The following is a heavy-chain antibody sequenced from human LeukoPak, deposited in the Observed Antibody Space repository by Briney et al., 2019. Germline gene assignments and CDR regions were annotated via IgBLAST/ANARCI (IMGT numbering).Heavy chain of an antibody. V-gene: IGHV1-2*02. CDR2: INTNSGGT. Sequence: GASAQASCMASGYTHTGYYMHWVRQPPGRGLAWMGCINTNSGGTNYAQKFQGSATQPTDTPISAAYMELSRLRSDESAVYYCASDPSMVRGVQAYWGQGTVVTVSS. D-gene: IGHD3-10*01. CDR1: GYTHTGYY. CDR3: ASDPSMVRGVQAY. J-gene: IGHJ4*02.